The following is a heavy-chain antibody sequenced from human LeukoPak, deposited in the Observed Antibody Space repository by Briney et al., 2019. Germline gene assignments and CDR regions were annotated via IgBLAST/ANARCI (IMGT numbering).Heavy chain of an antibody. CDR1: GGTFSSYA. CDR3: ARFKMDSSGSYFNY. Sequence: SVKVSCKASGGTFSSYAISYLRQAPGQGLEWMGRIIPILGIANYAQKFQGRVTITADKSTSTAYMELSSLRSEDTAVYYCARFKMDSSGSYFNYWGQGTLVTVSS. CDR2: IIPILGIA. V-gene: IGHV1-69*04. J-gene: IGHJ4*02. D-gene: IGHD3-22*01.